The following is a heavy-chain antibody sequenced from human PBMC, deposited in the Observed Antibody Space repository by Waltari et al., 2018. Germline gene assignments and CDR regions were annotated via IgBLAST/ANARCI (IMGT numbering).Heavy chain of an antibody. J-gene: IGHJ6*02. Sequence: EVQVLESGGGLVQPGGSLRLTCTASGISLRPYAMTWVRQAPGKGLEWVSTIAGGITYYVDSVKGRFTISRDNSKNSVYLQMNSLRAEDTAVYYCASDTGALWMDVWGQGTTVTVSS. D-gene: IGHD2-21*01. V-gene: IGHV3-23*01. CDR3: ASDTGALWMDV. CDR1: GISLRPYA. CDR2: IAGGIT.